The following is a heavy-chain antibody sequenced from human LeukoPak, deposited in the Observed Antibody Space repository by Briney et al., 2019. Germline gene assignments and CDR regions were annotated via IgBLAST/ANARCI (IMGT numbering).Heavy chain of an antibody. Sequence: GGSLRLSCAASGFTFSSYAMSWVRQAPGKGLEWVSAISGSGGSTYYADSVKGRFTISRDNSKNTLYLQMNSLRAEDTAVYYCAKASAAAGTAEYFQHWGQGTLVTVSS. J-gene: IGHJ1*01. CDR2: ISGSGGST. V-gene: IGHV3-23*01. D-gene: IGHD6-13*01. CDR3: AKASAAAGTAEYFQH. CDR1: GFTFSSYA.